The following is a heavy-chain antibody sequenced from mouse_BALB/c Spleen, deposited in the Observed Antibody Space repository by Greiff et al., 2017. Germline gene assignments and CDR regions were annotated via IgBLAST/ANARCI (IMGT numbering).Heavy chain of an antibody. CDR3: ARAGYSENYFDY. J-gene: IGHJ2*01. D-gene: IGHD1-1*01. CDR1: GYTFSSYW. V-gene: IGHV1-9*01. Sequence: QVQLQQSGAELMKPGASVKISCKATGYTFSSYWIEWVKQRPGHGLEWIGEILPGSGSTNYNEKFKGKATFTADTSSNTAYMQLSSLTSEDSAVYYCARAGYSENYFDYWGQGTTLTVSS. CDR2: ILPGSGST.